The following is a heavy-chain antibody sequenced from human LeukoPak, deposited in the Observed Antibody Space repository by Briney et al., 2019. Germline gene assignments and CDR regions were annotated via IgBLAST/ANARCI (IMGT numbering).Heavy chain of an antibody. J-gene: IGHJ4*02. CDR1: GGSFSGYY. Sequence: SETLSLTCAVYGGSFSGYYWSWIRQPPGKGLEWIGEINPSGGTNYNPSLKSRVTISVDTSKNQFSLKLSSVTAADTAVYYCARLTGGDSSGYYDYWGQGTLVTVSS. CDR2: INPSGGT. V-gene: IGHV4-34*01. D-gene: IGHD3-22*01. CDR3: ARLTGGDSSGYYDY.